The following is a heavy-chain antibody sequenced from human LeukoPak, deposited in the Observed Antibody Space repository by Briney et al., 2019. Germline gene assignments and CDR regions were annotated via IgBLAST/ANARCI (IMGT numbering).Heavy chain of an antibody. D-gene: IGHD6-19*01. Sequence: QAGGSVRLSCAASGFTFSSYGIHWVRQAPGKGLEWVAVISYDGSNKYYADSVKGRFTISRDNSKNTLYLQMNSLRAEDTAVYYCVFTQWPEVDYWSQGTLVTVSS. J-gene: IGHJ4*02. V-gene: IGHV3-30*03. CDR3: VFTQWPEVDY. CDR1: GFTFSSYG. CDR2: ISYDGSNK.